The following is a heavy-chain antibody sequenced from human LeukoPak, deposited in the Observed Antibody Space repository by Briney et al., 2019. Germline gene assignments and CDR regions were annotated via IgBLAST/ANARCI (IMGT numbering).Heavy chain of an antibody. D-gene: IGHD3-10*01. CDR2: IYYSGST. Sequence: SETLSLTCTVSGGSISSGGYYWSWIRQHPGKGLEWIGYIYYSGSTYYNPSLKSRVTISVDTSKNQFSLKLSSVTAADTAVYYCARSIPSYYGSGSYYNVGVFDYWGQGTLVTVSS. V-gene: IGHV4-31*03. J-gene: IGHJ4*02. CDR1: GGSISSGGYY. CDR3: ARSIPSYYGSGSYYNVGVFDY.